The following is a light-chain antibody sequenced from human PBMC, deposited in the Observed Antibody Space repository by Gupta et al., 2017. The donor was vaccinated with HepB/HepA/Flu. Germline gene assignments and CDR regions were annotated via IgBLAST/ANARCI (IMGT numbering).Light chain of an antibody. V-gene: IGLV3-9*01. CDR2: RDS. J-gene: IGLJ2*01. Sequence: YELTPPLSVSVALGQTHRILCGGNNIGSKNVHWYQQQPGQAPVLVIYRDSNRPSEIPERFSGSNSGNTATLTISRAQAGDEADYYCQVWDITTAHVVFGGGTNLTVL. CDR1: NIGSKN. CDR3: QVWDITTAHVV.